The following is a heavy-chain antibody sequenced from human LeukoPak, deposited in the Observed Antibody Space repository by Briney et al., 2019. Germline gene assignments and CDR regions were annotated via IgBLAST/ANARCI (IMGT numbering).Heavy chain of an antibody. CDR1: GFTFSSYA. D-gene: IGHD6-6*01. J-gene: IGHJ5*02. CDR3: AKVSGLAARSKRNTLNWFDP. V-gene: IGHV3-23*01. CDR2: ISGSGGST. Sequence: GGSLRLSCAASGFTFSSYAMSWVRQAPGKGLEWVSAISGSGGSTYYADSVKGRFTISRDNSKNTLYLQMNSLRAEDTAVYYCAKVSGLAARSKRNTLNWFDPWGQGTLVTVS.